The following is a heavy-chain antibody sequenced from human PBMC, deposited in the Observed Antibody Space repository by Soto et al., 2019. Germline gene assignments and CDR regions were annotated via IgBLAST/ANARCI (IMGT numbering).Heavy chain of an antibody. V-gene: IGHV3-30*18. CDR3: AKGPVLRTWFDP. J-gene: IGHJ5*02. Sequence: PGGSLRLSCAASGFTFSSYGMHWVRQAPGKGLEWVAVISYDGSNKYYADSVKGRFTISRDNSKNTLYLQMNSLRAEDTAVYYCAKGPVLRTWFDPWGQGTLVTVSA. CDR1: GFTFSSYG. CDR2: ISYDGSNK. D-gene: IGHD2-8*01.